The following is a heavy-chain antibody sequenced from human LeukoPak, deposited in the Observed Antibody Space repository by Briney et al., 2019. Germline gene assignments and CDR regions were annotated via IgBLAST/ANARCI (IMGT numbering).Heavy chain of an antibody. CDR1: GGSISSYY. CDR2: IYYSGST. D-gene: IGHD2-2*01. V-gene: IGHV4-59*01. CDR3: ARLHRYDHYMDV. Sequence: PSETLSLTCTVSGGSISSYYWSWIRQPPGKGLEWIGYIYYSGSTNYNPSLKSRVTISVDTSKNQFSLKLSSVTAADTAVYYCARLHRYDHYMDVWGKGTTVTVSS. J-gene: IGHJ6*03.